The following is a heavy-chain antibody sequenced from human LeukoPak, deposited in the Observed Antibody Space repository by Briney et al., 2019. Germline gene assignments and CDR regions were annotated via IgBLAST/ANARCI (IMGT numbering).Heavy chain of an antibody. V-gene: IGHV4-30-4*01. Sequence: SETLSLTCTVSGGSISSGDYYWSWIRQPPGKGLEWIGYIYYSGSTYYNPSLKSRVTISVDTSKNQFSLKLSSVTAADTAVYYCARDLSYDILTGIFDYWGQGTLVTVSS. D-gene: IGHD3-9*01. CDR3: ARDLSYDILTGIFDY. J-gene: IGHJ4*02. CDR2: IYYSGST. CDR1: GGSISSGDYY.